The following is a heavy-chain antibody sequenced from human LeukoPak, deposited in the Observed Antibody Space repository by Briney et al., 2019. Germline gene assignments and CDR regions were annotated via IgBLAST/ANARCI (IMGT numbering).Heavy chain of an antibody. D-gene: IGHD6-19*01. V-gene: IGHV4-59*12. J-gene: IGHJ4*02. Sequence: SETLSLTCTVSGGSISSYFWSWIRQPPGKGLEWIGYIYYSGSTNYNPSLKSRVTISVDTSKNQFSLKLSSVTAADTAVYYCARVGGSGWYRYYFDYWGQGTLVTVSS. CDR2: IYYSGST. CDR3: ARVGGSGWYRYYFDY. CDR1: GGSISSYF.